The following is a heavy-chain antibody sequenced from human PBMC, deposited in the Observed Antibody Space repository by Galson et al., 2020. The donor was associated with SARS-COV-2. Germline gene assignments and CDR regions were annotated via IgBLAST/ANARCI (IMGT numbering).Heavy chain of an antibody. CDR2: ITDSGGKT. Sequence: GGSLRLSCAASGVTFSNYGVSWVRQAPGKGLEWISTITDSGGKTFYADSVKGRFTISRDNSKNKVYLQMNSLRVDDTAIYFCINTRGDNAAVNPRFLYWGQGTLVTVSS. J-gene: IGHJ4*02. V-gene: IGHV3-23*01. CDR3: INTRGDNAAVNPRFLY. D-gene: IGHD3-10*01. CDR1: GVTFSNYG.